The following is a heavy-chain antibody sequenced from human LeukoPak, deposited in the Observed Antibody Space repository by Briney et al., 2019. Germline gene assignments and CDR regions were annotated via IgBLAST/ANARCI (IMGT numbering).Heavy chain of an antibody. CDR1: GFTVSSNY. V-gene: IGHV3-53*01. Sequence: GGSLRLSCAASGFTVSSNYMSWVRQAPGKGLEWVSVIYSGGSTYYADSVKGRFTISRDNSKNTLYLQMNSLRAEDTAVYYCARVTTMIVVVMDYYFDYWGQGTLVTVSS. D-gene: IGHD3-22*01. CDR3: ARVTTMIVVVMDYYFDY. CDR2: IYSGGST. J-gene: IGHJ4*02.